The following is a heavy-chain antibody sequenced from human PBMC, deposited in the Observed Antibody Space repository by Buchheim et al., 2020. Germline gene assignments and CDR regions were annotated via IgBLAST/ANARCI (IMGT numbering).Heavy chain of an antibody. CDR1: GFTFSSYA. D-gene: IGHD1-1*01. J-gene: IGHJ6*02. Sequence: EVQLLESGGGLVQPGGSLRLSCAASGFTFSSYAMSWVRQAPGKGLEWVSAISGSGGSTYYADSVKGRFTISRDNSKTTLYLQMNSLRAEDTAVYYCAKEVLRDDLKPDGYYYGMDVWGQGTT. V-gene: IGHV3-23*01. CDR2: ISGSGGST. CDR3: AKEVLRDDLKPDGYYYGMDV.